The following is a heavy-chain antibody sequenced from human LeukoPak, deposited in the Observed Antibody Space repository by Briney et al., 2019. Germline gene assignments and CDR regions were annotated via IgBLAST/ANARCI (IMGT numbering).Heavy chain of an antibody. Sequence: PGRSLRLSCAASGFSFSSYGMRWVRQAPGKGLEWVGDIWYDGSHTYYADSAKGRFTISRDNSMNTLYMQMNSLRGEDAAVYYCVRGGYCSGTSCAHYDGMDVWGQGTTVTVSS. J-gene: IGHJ6*02. V-gene: IGHV3-33*01. D-gene: IGHD2-2*01. CDR3: VRGGYCSGTSCAHYDGMDV. CDR1: GFSFSSYG. CDR2: IWYDGSHT.